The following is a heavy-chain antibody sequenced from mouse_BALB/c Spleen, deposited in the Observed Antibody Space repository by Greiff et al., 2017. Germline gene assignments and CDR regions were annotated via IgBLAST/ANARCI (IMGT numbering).Heavy chain of an antibody. V-gene: IGHV1S41*01. CDR2: IAPGSGST. J-gene: IGHJ2*01. Sequence: DLVKPGASVKLSCKASGYTFTSYWINWIKQRPGQGLEWIGRIAPGSGSTYYNEMFKGKVTLTVDTSSSTAYIQLSSLSSEDSAVYFCAREGLNYGNYDYWGQGTTLTVSS. CDR3: AREGLNYGNYDY. CDR1: GYTFTSYW. D-gene: IGHD2-1*01.